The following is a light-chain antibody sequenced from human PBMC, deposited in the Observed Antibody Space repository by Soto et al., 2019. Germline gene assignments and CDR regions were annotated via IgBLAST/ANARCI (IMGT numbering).Light chain of an antibody. CDR3: QQYYSTPIT. CDR1: QSVLYSSNNKNY. Sequence: DIVMTQSPDSLAVSLGERATINCKSSQSVLYSSNNKNYLAWYQQKPGQPPKLLIYWASTRKSGVPDRFSGSGSGTYFTLTITILQAEDVAVYYCQQYYSTPITFGPGTKVDIK. J-gene: IGKJ3*01. V-gene: IGKV4-1*01. CDR2: WAS.